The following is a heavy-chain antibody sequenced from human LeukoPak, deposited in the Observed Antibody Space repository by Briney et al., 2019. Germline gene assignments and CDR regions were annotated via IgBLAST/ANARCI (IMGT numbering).Heavy chain of an antibody. CDR2: IYWNDDK. D-gene: IGHD3-3*01. CDR1: GFSLSTSGLG. V-gene: IGHV2-5*01. Sequence: ESGPTLVNPTQTLTLTCTFSGFSLSTSGLGLICIRQPPGTALEWLALIYWNDDKRYSPSLKSRLTITKDTSKNQVVLTMTNMDPVDTATYYCAHRRYDFWSGYPPFDAFDIWGQGTMVTVSS. CDR3: AHRRYDFWSGYPPFDAFDI. J-gene: IGHJ3*02.